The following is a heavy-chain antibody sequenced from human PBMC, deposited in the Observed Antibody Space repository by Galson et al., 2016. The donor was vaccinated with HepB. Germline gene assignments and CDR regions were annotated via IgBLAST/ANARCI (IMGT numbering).Heavy chain of an antibody. CDR2: IKSKKDGVTT. V-gene: IGHV3-15*01. D-gene: IGHD2-8*02. J-gene: IGHJ6*02. CDR3: ITIGTVPTWYYYGMDV. CDR1: GFTFSNAW. Sequence: SLRLSCAASGFTFSNAWKSWVRQAPGRGLEWVGRIKSKKDGVTTDYATPVKDRFTISRDDSKNTLYLQMNSLKTEDTAVYYCITIGTVPTWYYYGMDVWGQGTTVTVSS.